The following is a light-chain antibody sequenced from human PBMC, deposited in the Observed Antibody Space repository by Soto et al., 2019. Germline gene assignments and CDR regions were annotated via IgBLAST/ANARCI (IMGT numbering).Light chain of an antibody. J-gene: IGKJ2*01. CDR3: QKSSSIPYT. V-gene: IGKV1-39*01. CDR1: QTISTY. Sequence: DIQMTQSPSSLSASVGDRVTITCRASQTISTYLNWYQQIPGKAPKLLIYGASNLQNGVPSRFSGSGSGTDFTLNISSLQPEDFATYYCQKSSSIPYTFGQGTKLEIK. CDR2: GAS.